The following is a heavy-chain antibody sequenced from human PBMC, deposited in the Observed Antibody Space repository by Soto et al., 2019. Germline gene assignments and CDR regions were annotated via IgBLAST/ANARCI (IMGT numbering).Heavy chain of an antibody. CDR3: ARGGERSSWYIFCPSCGGWFDP. V-gene: IGHV4-34*01. J-gene: IGHJ5*02. CDR2: INHSGST. D-gene: IGHD6-13*01. CDR1: GGSFSGYY. Sequence: SSETLSLTCAVYGGSFSGYYWSWIRQPPGKGLEWIGEINHSGSTNYNPSLKSRVTISVDTSKNQFSLKLSSVTAADTAVYYCARGGERSSWYIFCPSCGGWFDPWGQGTLVTVSS.